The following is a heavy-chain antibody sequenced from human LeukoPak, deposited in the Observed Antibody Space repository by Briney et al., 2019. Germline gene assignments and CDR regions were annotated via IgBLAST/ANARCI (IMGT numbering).Heavy chain of an antibody. Sequence: GGSLRLSCAASGFTFSNYGMHWVRQAPGKGLEWVAVIWYDGSNKYYVDSVKGRFTISRDNSKNTLYPQMNSLRAEDTAVYYCARDPMVRGTRYYFDYWGQGTLVTVSS. D-gene: IGHD3-10*01. J-gene: IGHJ4*02. CDR3: ARDPMVRGTRYYFDY. CDR2: IWYDGSNK. V-gene: IGHV3-33*01. CDR1: GFTFSNYG.